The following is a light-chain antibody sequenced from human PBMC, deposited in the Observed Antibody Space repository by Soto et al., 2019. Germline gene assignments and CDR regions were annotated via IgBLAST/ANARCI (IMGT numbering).Light chain of an antibody. J-gene: IGKJ4*02. CDR3: QEYSKTPR. CDR2: GAS. CDR1: QSVSSNS. Sequence: EIVLTQSPGTLSLSPGERATLSCRASQSVSSNSLGWYQQKPGQAPRLLIYGASTRATGIPDRFSGSGSGTDFTLTISRLEPEDFAVYYCQEYSKTPRFGGGTKLEIK. V-gene: IGKV3-20*01.